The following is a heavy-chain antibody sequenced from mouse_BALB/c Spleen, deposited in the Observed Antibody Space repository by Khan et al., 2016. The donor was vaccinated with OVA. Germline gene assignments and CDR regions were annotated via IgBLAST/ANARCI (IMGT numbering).Heavy chain of an antibody. Sequence: QVQLKESGPGLVQPSQSLSITCTVSGFSLTNYGVHWVRQSPGKGLEWLGLIWSGGRTDYNAAFISRLSISKDNSKSQVFFKMNSLQANDTAIYYCARNYDYDEGLAYWGQGTLGTVSA. J-gene: IGHJ3*01. CDR1: GFSLTNYG. CDR3: ARNYDYDEGLAY. D-gene: IGHD2-4*01. V-gene: IGHV2-2*02. CDR2: IWSGGRT.